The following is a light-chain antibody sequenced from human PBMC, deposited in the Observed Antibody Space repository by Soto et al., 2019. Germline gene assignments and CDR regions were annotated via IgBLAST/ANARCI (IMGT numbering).Light chain of an antibody. J-gene: IGKJ1*01. V-gene: IGKV1-5*01. CDR2: DAS. Sequence: DIQMTQSPSTLSASVGDRVTITCRASQSIRSWLAWYQQKPGKAPQLLIYDASNLESGVPSRFSGSGSGTEFTLTISSLQPDDFATYYCQQYDSFSKTFGRGTKMEVK. CDR3: QQYDSFSKT. CDR1: QSIRSW.